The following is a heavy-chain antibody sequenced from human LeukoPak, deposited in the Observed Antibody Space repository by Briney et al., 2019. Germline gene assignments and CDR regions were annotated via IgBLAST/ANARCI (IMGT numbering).Heavy chain of an antibody. CDR2: INPSGGST. J-gene: IGHJ4*02. D-gene: IGHD1-26*01. Sequence: ASVKVSCKASGYTFTTYYMHWVRQAPGQGFEWMGIINPSGGSTNYAQKFQGRVTMTRDTSTSTAYMQLSSLRSDDTAVYYCARDLGGSYQDYWGQGTLVTVSS. CDR1: GYTFTTYY. CDR3: ARDLGGSYQDY. V-gene: IGHV1-46*01.